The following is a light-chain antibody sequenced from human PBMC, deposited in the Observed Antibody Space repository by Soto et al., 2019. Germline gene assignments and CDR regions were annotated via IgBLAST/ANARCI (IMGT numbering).Light chain of an antibody. V-gene: IGKV3-15*01. Sequence: EIVMTQSPVTLSVSPGERATLSCRASQSVRSNLAWYQQKPGQAPRLLMYDASTRATGIPARFSGSGSGTEFTLTISSLQSEDFAVYYCQQYNNWPPTFGQGTKVDIK. CDR1: QSVRSN. CDR3: QQYNNWPPT. J-gene: IGKJ1*01. CDR2: DAS.